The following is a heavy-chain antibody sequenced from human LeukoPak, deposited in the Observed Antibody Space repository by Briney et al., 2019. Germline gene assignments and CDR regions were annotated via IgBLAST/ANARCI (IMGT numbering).Heavy chain of an antibody. CDR2: INQDGSEK. Sequence: GGSLRLSCAASGFTFSSHWMNWVRQAPGKGLEWVANINQDGSEKYYVDSVKGRFTISRDNSKNTLYLQMNSLRAEDTAVYYCAKSRGSWSKSFAEYFQHWGQGTLVTVSS. J-gene: IGHJ1*01. V-gene: IGHV3-7*01. CDR3: AKSRGSWSKSFAEYFQH. D-gene: IGHD6-13*01. CDR1: GFTFSSHW.